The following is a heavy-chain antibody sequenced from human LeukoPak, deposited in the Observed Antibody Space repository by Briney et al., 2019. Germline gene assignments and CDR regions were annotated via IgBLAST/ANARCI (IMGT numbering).Heavy chain of an antibody. J-gene: IGHJ5*02. CDR3: ARGPVTTGFDWFDP. CDR2: ISSSSSYI. CDR1: GFTFSSYS. V-gene: IGHV3-21*01. D-gene: IGHD4-17*01. Sequence: GGSLRLSCAASGFTFSSYSMNWVRQAPGKGLEWVSSISSSSSYIYYADSVKGRFTISRDNAKNSLCLQMNSLRAEDTAVYYCARGPVTTGFDWFDPWGQGTLVTVSS.